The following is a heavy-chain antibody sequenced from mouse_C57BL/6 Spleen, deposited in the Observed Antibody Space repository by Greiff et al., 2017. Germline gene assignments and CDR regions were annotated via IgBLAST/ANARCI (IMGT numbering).Heavy chain of an antibody. CDR3: ARFGVLTTVVARDY. J-gene: IGHJ2*01. CDR1: GYTFTDYY. D-gene: IGHD1-1*01. CDR2: IYPGSGNT. Sequence: QVHVKQSGAELVRPGASVKLSCKASGYTFTDYYINWVKQRPGQGLEWIARIYPGSGNTYYNEKFKGKATLTAEKSSSTAYMQLSSLTSEDSAVYFCARFGVLTTVVARDYWGQGTTLTVSS. V-gene: IGHV1-76*01.